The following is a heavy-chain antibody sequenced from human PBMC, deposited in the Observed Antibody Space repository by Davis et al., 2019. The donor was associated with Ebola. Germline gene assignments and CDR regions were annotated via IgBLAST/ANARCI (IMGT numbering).Heavy chain of an antibody. CDR3: ATAGDYPEAY. CDR1: GGTFSSYA. V-gene: IGHV1-69*06. CDR2: IIPIFGTA. Sequence: SVKVSCKASGGTFSSYAISWVRQAPGQGLEWMGGIIPIFGTANYAQKFQGRVTMTEDTSTDTAYMELSSLRSEDTAVYYCATAGDYPEAYWGQGTLVTVSS. D-gene: IGHD4-17*01. J-gene: IGHJ4*02.